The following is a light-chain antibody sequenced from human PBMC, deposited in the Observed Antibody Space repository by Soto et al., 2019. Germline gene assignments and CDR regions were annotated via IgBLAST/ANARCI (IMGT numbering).Light chain of an antibody. CDR3: AAWDDSLNGVV. CDR1: SSNIGSNP. V-gene: IGLV1-44*01. CDR2: SDN. Sequence: QSVLTQPPSASGTPGQRVTISCSGSSSNIGSNPVNCYQHLPGTAPKLVIYSDNHRPSVVPDRFSGSRSGTSASLAISGLQSEDEADYYCAAWDDSLNGVVFGGGTKLTVL. J-gene: IGLJ2*01.